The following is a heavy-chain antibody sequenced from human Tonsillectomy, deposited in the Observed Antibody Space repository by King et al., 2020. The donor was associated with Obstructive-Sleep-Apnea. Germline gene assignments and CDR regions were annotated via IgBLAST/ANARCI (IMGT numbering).Heavy chain of an antibody. Sequence: EVQLVESGGGLVQPGGSLRLSCAASGFTVSSNYMSLVRQAPGKGLGWVSVIFSGGTTYYADSVKGRFTISRHNSNNTLYLQMNSLRTEDTAVYYCARGDYYDREWGQGTLVTVSS. J-gene: IGHJ4*02. CDR1: GFTVSSNY. CDR3: ARGDYYDRE. D-gene: IGHD3-22*01. CDR2: IFSGGTT. V-gene: IGHV3-53*04.